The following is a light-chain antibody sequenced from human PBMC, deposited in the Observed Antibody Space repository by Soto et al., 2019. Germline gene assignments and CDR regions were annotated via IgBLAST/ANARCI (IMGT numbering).Light chain of an antibody. CDR3: SSRDDSLSGPV. Sequence: QSVLTQPPSASGTPGQRVTISCSGSNSNIGGNYVYWYQQVPGPAPRLLIYSDDRRPSGVPDRFSGSKSGTSASLAISGLRSEDESIYYCSSRDDSLSGPVFGGGTKLTVL. CDR1: NSNIGGNY. CDR2: SDD. V-gene: IGLV1-47*02. J-gene: IGLJ3*02.